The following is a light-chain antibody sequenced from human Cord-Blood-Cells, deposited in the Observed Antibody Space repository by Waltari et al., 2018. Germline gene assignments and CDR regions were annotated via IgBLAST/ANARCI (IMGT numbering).Light chain of an antibody. J-gene: IGKJ2*03. CDR3: QQSYSTPYS. Sequence: DIQMTQSPSTLSASVGDRVTIPCRASQSISSYLNWYQQKPGKAPKLLIYAASSLQSGVPSRFSGSGSGTDFTLTISSLHPEDFATYYCQQSYSTPYSFGQGTKLEI. CDR1: QSISSY. CDR2: AAS. V-gene: IGKV1-39*01.